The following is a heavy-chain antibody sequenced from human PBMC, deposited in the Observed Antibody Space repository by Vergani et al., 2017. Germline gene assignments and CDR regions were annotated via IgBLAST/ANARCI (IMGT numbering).Heavy chain of an antibody. D-gene: IGHD3-10*01. CDR2: IIPILGIA. Sequence: QVQLVQSGAEVKKPGSSVKVSCKASGGTFSRYAISWVRQAPGQGLEWMGRIIPILGIAHYAQKFQGRVTITADKSTSTAYMELSSLRSEDTAVYYCARSHGAYYYGSGSSDYWGQGTLVTVSS. CDR1: GGTFSRYA. V-gene: IGHV1-69*04. CDR3: ARSHGAYYYGSGSSDY. J-gene: IGHJ4*02.